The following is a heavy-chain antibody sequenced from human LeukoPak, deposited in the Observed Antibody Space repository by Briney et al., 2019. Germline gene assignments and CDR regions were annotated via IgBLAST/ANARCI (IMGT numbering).Heavy chain of an antibody. CDR2: IHNRGST. J-gene: IGHJ3*02. V-gene: IGHV4-59*08. Sequence: PSEILSLTCTVSGASISSSFWSWIRQPPGKGLEWIGYIHNRGSTNQDPSLKSRVTISVDTSKNQLSLRLSSVTAADTAVYYCARSAIDAFDIWGQGTMVTVSS. CDR1: GASISSSF. CDR3: ARSAIDAFDI. D-gene: IGHD6-25*01.